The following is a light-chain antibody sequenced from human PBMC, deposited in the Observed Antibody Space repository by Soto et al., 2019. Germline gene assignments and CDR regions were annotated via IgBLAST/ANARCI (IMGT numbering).Light chain of an antibody. CDR2: KAS. Sequence: IQMTQSPSTLSASVGDRVTITCRASQSINSWLAWYQQKPGKAPKLLIQKASSLESGVPSRFSGSASGTEFTLTISSLQPDDFATYYCQQYNTYSRTFGQGTKVEIK. CDR1: QSINSW. V-gene: IGKV1-5*03. CDR3: QQYNTYSRT. J-gene: IGKJ1*01.